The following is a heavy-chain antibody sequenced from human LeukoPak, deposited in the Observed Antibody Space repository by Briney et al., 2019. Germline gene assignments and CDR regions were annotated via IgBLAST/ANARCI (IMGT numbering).Heavy chain of an antibody. Sequence: ASVKVSCKASGYTFTSYYMHWVRQAPGQGLEWMGIINPSGGSTSYAQKFQGRVTMTRDMSTSTVYMELSSLRSEDTAVYYCARSALYGSGTYWFDPWGQGTLVTVSS. D-gene: IGHD3-10*01. J-gene: IGHJ5*02. CDR2: INPSGGST. CDR3: ARSALYGSGTYWFDP. CDR1: GYTFTSYY. V-gene: IGHV1-46*01.